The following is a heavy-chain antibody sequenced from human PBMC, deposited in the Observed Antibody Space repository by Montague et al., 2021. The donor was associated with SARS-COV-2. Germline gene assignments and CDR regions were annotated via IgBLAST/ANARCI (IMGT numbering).Heavy chain of an antibody. V-gene: IGHV3-74*01. D-gene: IGHD1-1*01. CDR3: ARGGPGTGMDY. CDR2: IETDGSAT. CDR1: GSTFRDCW. J-gene: IGHJ4*02. Sequence: SLRLSCAASGSTFRDCWMHWVRQAPGKGLVWVSRIETDGSATTYADSVKGRFTISRDNAKNTLYLQMDSLRAEDTAVYYCARGGPGTGMDYWGQGSLVTVSS.